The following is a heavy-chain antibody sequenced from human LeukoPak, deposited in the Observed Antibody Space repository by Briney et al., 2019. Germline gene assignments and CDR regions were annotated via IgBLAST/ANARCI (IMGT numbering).Heavy chain of an antibody. CDR1: GFTFSSYW. Sequence: GGSLRLSCAASGFTFSSYWMHWVRQAPGKGLVWVSRINSDGSSTSYADSVKGRFTISRDNAKNTLCLQMNSLRAEDTAVYYCARNHYDILTGLLTHGFDPWGQGTLVTVSS. CDR3: ARNHYDILTGLLTHGFDP. J-gene: IGHJ5*02. V-gene: IGHV3-74*01. D-gene: IGHD3-9*01. CDR2: INSDGSST.